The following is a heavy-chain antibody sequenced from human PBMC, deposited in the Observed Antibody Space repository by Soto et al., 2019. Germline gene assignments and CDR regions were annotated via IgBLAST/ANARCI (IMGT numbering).Heavy chain of an antibody. Sequence: QVQLVQSGAEVKKPGSSVKVSCKASGGTFSSYAISWVRQAPGQGLEWMGGIIPIFGTADYAQKFQGRVAIXAXAXXSTADRELSSLRSEDTAVYYCASAWGPSYYSGMDVWGQGTTVTVSS. J-gene: IGHJ6*02. CDR2: IIPIFGTA. V-gene: IGHV1-69*12. CDR1: GGTFSSYA. CDR3: ASAWGPSYYSGMDV. D-gene: IGHD3-16*01.